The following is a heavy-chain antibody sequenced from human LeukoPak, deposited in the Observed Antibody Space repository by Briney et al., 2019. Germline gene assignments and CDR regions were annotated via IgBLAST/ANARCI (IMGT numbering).Heavy chain of an antibody. V-gene: IGHV3-7*02. D-gene: IGHD3-16*01. Sequence: PGGSLRLSCAASGFTFSSYGMSWVRQAPGKGLEWVANIKHDGSETNYVDSVKGRFTISRDNAKNSLHLQMNSLRVEDTAVYYCAKNGGPHGMDVWGQGTTVTVSS. J-gene: IGHJ6*02. CDR3: AKNGGPHGMDV. CDR2: IKHDGSET. CDR1: GFTFSSYG.